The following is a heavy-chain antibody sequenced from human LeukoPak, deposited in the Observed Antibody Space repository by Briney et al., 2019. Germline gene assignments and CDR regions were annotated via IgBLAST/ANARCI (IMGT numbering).Heavy chain of an antibody. CDR3: TASYYVARLD. J-gene: IGHJ4*02. D-gene: IGHD1-26*01. Sequence: PGGSLRLSCAASGFTFSGSAMHWVRQAPGKGLEWVGRIRSKANSYATAYAASVKGRFTISRDDSKNTAYLQMNSLKTEDTAVYYCTASYYVARLDWGQGTLVTVSS. CDR2: IRSKANSYAT. V-gene: IGHV3-73*01. CDR1: GFTFSGSA.